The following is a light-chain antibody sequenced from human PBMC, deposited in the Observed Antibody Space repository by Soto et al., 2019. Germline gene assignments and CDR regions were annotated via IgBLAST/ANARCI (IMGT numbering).Light chain of an antibody. CDR1: QSVSSYF. J-gene: IGKJ1*01. CDR3: QQYASSVT. Sequence: EIVLTQSPGSLSLSPGEGATLFCRASQSVSSYFFAWYQQKPGQAPRLLINGASTRATGIPDRFSGSGSGTDFTLTISRLEPEEFAVYYCQQYASSVTFGQGTKVEIK. CDR2: GAS. V-gene: IGKV3-20*01.